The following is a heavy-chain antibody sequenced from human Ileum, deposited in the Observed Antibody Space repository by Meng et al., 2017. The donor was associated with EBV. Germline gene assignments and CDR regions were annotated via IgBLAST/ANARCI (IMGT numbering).Heavy chain of an antibody. CDR2: ISYDENIK. D-gene: IGHD2/OR15-2a*01. CDR1: GFSFDTFD. V-gene: IGHV3-30*18. Sequence: QGQLVESGGGVVQPGRSLRVSCEASGFSFDTFDMHWARQAPGKGLEWVAVISYDENIKFYADSVKGRFTISRDNSKNTLYLQLNSLRPDDTAFYYCTNLSFWGQGTLVTVSS. CDR3: TNLSF. J-gene: IGHJ4*02.